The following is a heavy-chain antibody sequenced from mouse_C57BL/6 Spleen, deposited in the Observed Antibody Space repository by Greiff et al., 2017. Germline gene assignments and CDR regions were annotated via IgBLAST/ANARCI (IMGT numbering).Heavy chain of an antibody. D-gene: IGHD1-1*01. CDR2: IDPETGGT. CDR1: GYTFTDYE. V-gene: IGHV1-15*01. CDR3: TRPYYYGSSYFAY. Sequence: QVQLKQSGAELVRPGASVTLSCKASGYTFTDYEMHWVTQTPVHGLEWIGAIDPETGGTAYNQKFKGKAILTADQSSSTAYMELRSLTAEDSAVYYGTRPYYYGSSYFAYGGQGTLVTVSA. J-gene: IGHJ3*01.